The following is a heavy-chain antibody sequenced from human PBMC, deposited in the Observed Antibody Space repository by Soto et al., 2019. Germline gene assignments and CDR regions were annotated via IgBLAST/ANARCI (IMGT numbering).Heavy chain of an antibody. J-gene: IGHJ3*02. V-gene: IGHV1-8*01. CDR1: GYTFTSYD. CDR3: ARTYDGSGPNSGGYGFDI. Sequence: GASVKVSCKASGYTFTSYDINWVRQATGQGPEWMGWMNPDSGNTGYVQKFQGRVTMTRNTAISTAYMELSSLRSEDTAVYYCARTYDGSGPNSGGYGFDIWGQGTLVTVSS. CDR2: MNPDSGNT. D-gene: IGHD3-22*01.